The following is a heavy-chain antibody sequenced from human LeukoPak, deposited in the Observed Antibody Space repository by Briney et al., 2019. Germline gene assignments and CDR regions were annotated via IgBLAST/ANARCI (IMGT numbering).Heavy chain of an antibody. Sequence: GGCLRLSCAASGFTFDDYGMSWVRQARGKELAWVSGIHWNGGSKDYADSVKGRFTISRDNAKNSLYLQMNSLRAEDTALYYCARLWYSSGWFDYWGQGTLVTVSS. CDR2: IHWNGGSK. CDR3: ARLWYSSGWFDY. J-gene: IGHJ4*02. CDR1: GFTFDDYG. D-gene: IGHD6-19*01. V-gene: IGHV3-20*04.